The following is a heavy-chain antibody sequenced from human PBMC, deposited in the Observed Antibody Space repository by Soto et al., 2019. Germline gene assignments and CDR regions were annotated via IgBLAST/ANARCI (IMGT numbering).Heavy chain of an antibody. CDR3: ERHGYSSSWYPETYFAY. CDR2: IYYSGST. CDR1: GGSISSYY. D-gene: IGHD6-13*01. Sequence: SETLSLTCTVSGGSISSYYWSWIRQPPGKGLEWIGYIYYSGSTNYNPSLKSRVTISVDTSKNQFSLKLSSVTAADTAVYYCERHGYSSSWYPETYFAYWGQGPLVPVSS. V-gene: IGHV4-59*08. J-gene: IGHJ4*02.